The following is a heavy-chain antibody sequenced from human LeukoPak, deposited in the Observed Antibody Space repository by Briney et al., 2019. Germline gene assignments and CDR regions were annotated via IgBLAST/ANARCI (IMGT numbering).Heavy chain of an antibody. V-gene: IGHV3-21*01. J-gene: IGHJ4*02. CDR3: ARDVHYYDSSGYQPFDY. CDR1: GFTFSSYA. D-gene: IGHD3-22*01. Sequence: GGSLRLSCAASGFTFSSYAMTWGSYAMTWVRQAPGKGLEWVSSISSSSSYIYYADSVKGRFTISRDNAKNSLYLQMNSLRAEDTAVYYCARDVHYYDSSGYQPFDYWGQGTLVTVSS. CDR2: ISSSSSYI.